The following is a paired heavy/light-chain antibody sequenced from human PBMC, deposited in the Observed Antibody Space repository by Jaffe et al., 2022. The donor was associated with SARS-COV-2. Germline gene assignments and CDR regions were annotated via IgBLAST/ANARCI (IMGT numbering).Light chain of an antibody. CDR3: QSADSSGTYPWV. V-gene: IGLV3-25*03. Sequence: SYELTQPPSVSVSPGQTARITCSGDALPKQYAYWYQQKPGQAPVLVIYKDSERPSGIPERFSGSSSGTTVTLTISGVQAEDEADYYCQSADSSGTYPWVFGGGTKLTVL. CDR2: KDS. CDR1: ALPKQY. J-gene: IGLJ3*02.
Heavy chain of an antibody. J-gene: IGHJ6*02. D-gene: IGHD6-19*01. Sequence: EVQLLESGGGLVQPGGSLRLSCAASGFTFSSYAMSWVRQAPGKGLEWVSAISGSGGSTYYADSVKGRFTISRDNSKNTLYLQMNSLRAEDTAVYYCAKDRGTGSIAVAGTYDGMDVWGQGTTVTVSS. CDR1: GFTFSSYA. V-gene: IGHV3-23*01. CDR3: AKDRGTGSIAVAGTYDGMDV. CDR2: ISGSGGST.